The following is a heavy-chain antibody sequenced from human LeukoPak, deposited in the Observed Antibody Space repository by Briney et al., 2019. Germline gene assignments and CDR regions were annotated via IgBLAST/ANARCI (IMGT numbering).Heavy chain of an antibody. Sequence: EASVKVSCKASGYIFTDYYMHWVRQAPGQELGWMGRINPNSGGINYAQKFQGRVTMTRDTSISTAYMELSRLRSDDTAVYYCARDISPTLRLGGDYYYYGMDVWGQGTTVTVSS. CDR1: GYIFTDYY. CDR2: INPNSGGI. V-gene: IGHV1-2*06. J-gene: IGHJ6*02. CDR3: ARDISPTLRLGGDYYYYGMDV. D-gene: IGHD3-16*01.